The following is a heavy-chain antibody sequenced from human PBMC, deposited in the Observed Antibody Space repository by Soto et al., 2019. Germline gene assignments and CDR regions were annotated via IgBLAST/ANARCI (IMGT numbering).Heavy chain of an antibody. Sequence: SETLSLTCVVSGGSFDTYYWNWIRQSPGKGLEWIGESNHRGSNNYSPSLKSRVTISLDTSKNQFSLKLTSVTAADTAVYYCARRASTDWQVALDMWGQGTMVTVSS. D-gene: IGHD3-9*01. J-gene: IGHJ3*02. CDR3: ARRASTDWQVALDM. CDR1: GGSFDTYY. V-gene: IGHV4-34*01. CDR2: SNHRGSN.